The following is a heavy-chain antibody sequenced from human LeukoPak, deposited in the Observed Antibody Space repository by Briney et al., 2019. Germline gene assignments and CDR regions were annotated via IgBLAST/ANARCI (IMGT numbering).Heavy chain of an antibody. V-gene: IGHV1-24*01. J-gene: IGHJ5*01. CDR2: FDPEDGDT. CDR3: TSAGSLYDYVVGFWFDS. CDR1: GHTLTELS. D-gene: IGHD3-16*01. Sequence: ASVKVACKVSGHTLTELSIHWVRQAPGKGLEWMGGFDPEDGDTKYAQKFRGRVTMTEDTSADTAYLELSSLGSQDTAMYYCTSAGSLYDYVVGFWFDSWGQGTLVTVSS.